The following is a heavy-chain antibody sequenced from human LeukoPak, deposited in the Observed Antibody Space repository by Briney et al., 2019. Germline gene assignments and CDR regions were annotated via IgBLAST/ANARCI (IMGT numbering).Heavy chain of an antibody. CDR2: LYYSGST. CDR1: GGSISRSSYY. J-gene: IGHJ4*02. CDR3: AIFDYVWGSYRNDY. Sequence: PSETLSLTCSVSGGSISRSSYYWGWIRQAPGKGLEWIGSLYYSGSTYHNPSLKSRVIISVDTSKNQFSLKLSSVTAADTAVYYCAIFDYVWGSYRNDYWGQGTLVTVSS. D-gene: IGHD3-16*02. V-gene: IGHV4-39*01.